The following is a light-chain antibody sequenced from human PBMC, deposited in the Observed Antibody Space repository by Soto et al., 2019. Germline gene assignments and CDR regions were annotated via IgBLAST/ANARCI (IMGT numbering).Light chain of an antibody. CDR3: QQSYSTPHT. CDR2: AAS. J-gene: IGKJ5*01. Sequence: DIQMTQSPSSLSASVGHTLTIPCHTTQTISTNLNWYQHKPGKAPNLLIYAASSLHSGIPSRFSGSGSGTDFTLTISSLQPEDFAAYYCQQSYSTPHTFGQGTRLEIK. CDR1: QTISTN. V-gene: IGKV1-39*01.